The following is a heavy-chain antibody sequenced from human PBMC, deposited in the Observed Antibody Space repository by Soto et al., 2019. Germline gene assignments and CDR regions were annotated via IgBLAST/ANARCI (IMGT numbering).Heavy chain of an antibody. D-gene: IGHD6-13*01. V-gene: IGHV1-18*01. Sequence: QVQLVQSGAEVKKPGASVKVSCKASGYTFSSYGISWVRQAPGQGLEWMGWISAYNGNTNYAQKLQGRVTMTTDTSTSTAYMELRSLTSDDTAVYYCARVSSSWYHYYGMDVWGQGTTVTVSS. CDR3: ARVSSSWYHYYGMDV. CDR2: ISAYNGNT. CDR1: GYTFSSYG. J-gene: IGHJ6*02.